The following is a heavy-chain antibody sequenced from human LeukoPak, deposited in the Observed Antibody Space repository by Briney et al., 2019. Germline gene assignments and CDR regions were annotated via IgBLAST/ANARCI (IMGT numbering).Heavy chain of an antibody. V-gene: IGHV3-33*01. CDR3: ARAELTGDGVDY. CDR1: GFTFSSYG. Sequence: PGGSLRLSCAASGFTFSSYGMHWVRQAPGKGLEWVAVIWYDGSNKYYADSVKGRFTISRDNSKNTLYLQMNSLRAEDTVVYYCARAELTGDGVDYWGQGTLVTVSS. D-gene: IGHD7-27*01. J-gene: IGHJ4*02. CDR2: IWYDGSNK.